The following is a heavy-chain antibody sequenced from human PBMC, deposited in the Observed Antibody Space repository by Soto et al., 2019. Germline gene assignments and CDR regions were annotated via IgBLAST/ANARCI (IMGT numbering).Heavy chain of an antibody. J-gene: IGHJ6*03. Sequence: GGSLRLSCAASGFTFSNYWMHWVRQAPGKGLVWVSRINSDGSSTTYADSVKGRFTISRDNAKNTLYLQMNSLRAEDTAVYYCARENDFWSGFGSTTPYYMDVWGKGTTVTVSS. CDR3: ARENDFWSGFGSTTPYYMDV. D-gene: IGHD3-3*01. CDR1: GFTFSNYW. CDR2: INSDGSST. V-gene: IGHV3-74*01.